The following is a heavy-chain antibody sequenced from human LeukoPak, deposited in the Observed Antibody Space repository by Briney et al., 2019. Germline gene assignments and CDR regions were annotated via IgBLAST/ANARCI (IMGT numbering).Heavy chain of an antibody. J-gene: IGHJ4*02. CDR1: GFTFSSYA. CDR3: ARARGYSYGPFDY. Sequence: PGGFLRLSCAASGFTFSSYAMHWVRQAPGKGLEWVAVISYDGSNKYYADSVKGRFTISRDNSKSTLYLQMNSLRAEDTAVYYCARARGYSYGPFDYWGQGTLVTVSS. V-gene: IGHV3-30-3*01. CDR2: ISYDGSNK. D-gene: IGHD5-18*01.